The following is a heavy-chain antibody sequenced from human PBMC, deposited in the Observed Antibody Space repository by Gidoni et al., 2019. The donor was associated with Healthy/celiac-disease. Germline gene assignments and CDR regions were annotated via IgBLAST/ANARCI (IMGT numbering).Heavy chain of an antibody. J-gene: IGHJ6*02. CDR3: AKDLGKYYYGSGSYSEDYYYYGMDV. D-gene: IGHD3-10*01. V-gene: IGHV3-23*01. CDR2: ISGSGGRT. Sequence: EVQLLESGGRLVKPGGSLRLSCAASGFPFSRYSMRRVRPAPGKGLELVSAISGSGGRTYYADSVKGRFTISRDNSKNTLYLQMNSLRAEDTAVYYCAKDLGKYYYGSGSYSEDYYYYGMDVWGQGTTVTVSS. CDR1: GFPFSRYS.